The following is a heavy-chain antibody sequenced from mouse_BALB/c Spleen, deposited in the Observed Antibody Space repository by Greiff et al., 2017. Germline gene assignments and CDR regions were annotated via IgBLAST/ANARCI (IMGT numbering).Heavy chain of an antibody. V-gene: IGHV2-9*02. Sequence: VQVMESGPGLVAPSQSLSITCTVSGYSLTSYGVHWVRQPPGKGLEWLGVIRAGGSSNYNTDLMSRLSISKDNTKSQVFLKLNSLQTDDTALYYCATNNGNYYFDYWGQGTTLTVSS. CDR3: ATNNGNYYFDY. CDR1: GYSLTSYG. CDR2: IRAGGSS. J-gene: IGHJ2*01. D-gene: IGHD2-1*01.